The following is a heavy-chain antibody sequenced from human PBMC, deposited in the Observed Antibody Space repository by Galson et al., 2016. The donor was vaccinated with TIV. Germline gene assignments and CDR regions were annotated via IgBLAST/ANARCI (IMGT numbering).Heavy chain of an antibody. J-gene: IGHJ6*02. CDR1: GFSIKSGYF. D-gene: IGHD4-17*01. CDR2: IYESGTT. Sequence: TLSLTCVVSGFSIKSGYFWGWIRQPPGRGLQWIGSIYESGTTYSNPSLKSRLTMSVDTSKNQFSLKLSSVTAADTAVYYCIREGSTVTMHHYFGMDVWGQGTSVTVSS. CDR3: IREGSTVTMHHYFGMDV. V-gene: IGHV4-38-2*02.